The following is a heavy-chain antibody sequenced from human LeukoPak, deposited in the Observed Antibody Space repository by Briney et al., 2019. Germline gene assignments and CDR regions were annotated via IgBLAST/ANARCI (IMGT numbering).Heavy chain of an antibody. CDR3: ARGYVWGSYRYVY. J-gene: IGHJ4*02. CDR2: INPNSGGT. CDR1: GYTFTGYY. Sequence: ASAKVSCKASGYTFTGYYMHWVRQAPGQGLEWMGWINPNSGGTNYAQKFQGRVTMTRDTSISTAYMELSRLRSDDTAVYYCARGYVWGSYRYVYWGQGTLVTVSS. D-gene: IGHD3-16*02. V-gene: IGHV1-2*02.